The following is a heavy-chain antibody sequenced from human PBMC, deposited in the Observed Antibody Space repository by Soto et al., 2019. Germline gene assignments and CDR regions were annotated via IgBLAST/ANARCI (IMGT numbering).Heavy chain of an antibody. CDR3: VGGAGWELDY. CDR1: GGTFSSYA. Sequence: QVQLVQSGAEVKKPGSSVKVSCKASGGTFSSYAISWVRQAPGQGLEWMGGIIPISGTANYAQKFQGRVTITADESTSTAYMELNNLRADDTAVYYCVGGAGWELDYWGQGTLVTVSS. D-gene: IGHD1-26*01. J-gene: IGHJ4*02. CDR2: IIPISGTA. V-gene: IGHV1-69*01.